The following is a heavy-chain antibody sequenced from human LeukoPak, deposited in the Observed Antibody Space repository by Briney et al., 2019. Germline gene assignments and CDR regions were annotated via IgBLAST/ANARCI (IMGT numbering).Heavy chain of an antibody. Sequence: PSETLSLTCAVYGGSFSGYYWSWIRQPPGKGLEWIGEINHSGSTNYNPSLKSRVTISVDTSKNQFSLKLSSVTAADAAVYYCARLRGSGSPVDYWGQGTLVTVSS. V-gene: IGHV4-34*01. D-gene: IGHD3-10*01. CDR2: INHSGST. CDR3: ARLRGSGSPVDY. CDR1: GGSFSGYY. J-gene: IGHJ4*02.